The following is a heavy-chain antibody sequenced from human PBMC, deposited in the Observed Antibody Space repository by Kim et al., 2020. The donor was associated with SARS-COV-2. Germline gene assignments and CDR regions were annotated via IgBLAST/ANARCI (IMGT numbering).Heavy chain of an antibody. CDR2: IYYSGST. CDR1: GGSISSYY. Sequence: SETLSLTCTVSGGSISSYYWSWIRQPPGKGLEWIGYIYYSGSTNYNPSLKSRVTISVDTSKNQFSLKLSSVTAADTAGYYCARNGPLYGSGSYPLFDYWGQGTLVTVSS. D-gene: IGHD3-10*01. V-gene: IGHV4-59*01. CDR3: ARNGPLYGSGSYPLFDY. J-gene: IGHJ4*02.